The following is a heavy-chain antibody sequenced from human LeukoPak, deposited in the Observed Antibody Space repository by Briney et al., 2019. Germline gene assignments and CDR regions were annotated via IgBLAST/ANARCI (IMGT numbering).Heavy chain of an antibody. CDR1: GYTFTSYY. CDR2: INPSGGST. CDR3: AGVLSYYDILTGYYYYYGMDV. V-gene: IGHV1-46*01. D-gene: IGHD3-9*01. J-gene: IGHJ6*02. Sequence: ASVKVSCKASGYTFTSYYMHWVRQAPGQGLEWMGIINPSGGSTSYAQKFQGRVTMTRDTSTSTVYMELSSLRSEDTAVYYCAGVLSYYDILTGYYYYYGMDVWGQGTTVTVSS.